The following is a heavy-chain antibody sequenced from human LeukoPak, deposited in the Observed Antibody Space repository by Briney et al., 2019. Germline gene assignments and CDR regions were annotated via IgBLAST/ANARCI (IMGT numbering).Heavy chain of an antibody. J-gene: IGHJ4*02. CDR3: ARRRDHHEDY. CDR2: IDPSDSYT. Sequence: GESLKISCKGSGYSFTRYWITWVRQMPGKGLEWMGSIDPSDSYTNYSPSFQGHVTISADKSISTAYLQWSSLKASDTAMYYCARRRDHHEDYWGQGTLVTVSS. CDR1: GYSFTRYW. V-gene: IGHV5-10-1*01. D-gene: IGHD1-14*01.